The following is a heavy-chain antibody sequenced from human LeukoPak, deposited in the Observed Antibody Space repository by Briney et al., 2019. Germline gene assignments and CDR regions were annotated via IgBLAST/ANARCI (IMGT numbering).Heavy chain of an antibody. CDR3: AKDLYDSSGSRYDY. D-gene: IGHD3-22*01. V-gene: IGHV3-30*04. CDR1: GFTFSSYA. CDR2: ISYDGSNK. Sequence: GGSLRLSCAASGFTFSSYAMHWVRQAPGKGLEWVAVISYDGSNKYYADSVKGRLTISRDNSKNTLFLQMNSLRAEDTAVYYCAKDLYDSSGSRYDYWGQGTLVTVSS. J-gene: IGHJ4*02.